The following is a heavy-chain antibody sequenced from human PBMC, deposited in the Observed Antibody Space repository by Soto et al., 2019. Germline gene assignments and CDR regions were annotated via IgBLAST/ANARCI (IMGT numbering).Heavy chain of an antibody. Sequence: EVQVVESGGGLVQPGGSLRLSCAASGFTFTSYWMTWVRQAPGRGLEWVANINKDGSEKSYVDSVKGRFTISRDNAKSSLYLQMNSLRADDTAVYYCVREMASRLWGNGTTVIVSS. CDR2: INKDGSEK. J-gene: IGHJ6*04. CDR1: GFTFTSYW. CDR3: VREMASRL. V-gene: IGHV3-7*01.